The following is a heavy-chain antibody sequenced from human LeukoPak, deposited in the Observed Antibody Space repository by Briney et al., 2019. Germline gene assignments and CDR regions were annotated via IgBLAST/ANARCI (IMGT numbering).Heavy chain of an antibody. V-gene: IGHV3-33*01. CDR2: IWYDGSNK. CDR1: GFTFSSYG. Sequence: GGSLRLSCAASGFTFSSYGMHWVRQAPGKGLEWVAVIWYDGSNKYYADSVKGRSTISRDNSKNTLYLQMNSLRAEDTAVYYCARDALYYDILTGFNLVYYFDYWGQGTLVTVSS. CDR3: ARDALYYDILTGFNLVYYFDY. D-gene: IGHD3-9*01. J-gene: IGHJ4*02.